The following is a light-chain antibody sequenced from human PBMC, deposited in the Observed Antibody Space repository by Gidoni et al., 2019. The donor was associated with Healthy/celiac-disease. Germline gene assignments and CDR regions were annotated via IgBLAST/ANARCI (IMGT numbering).Light chain of an antibody. CDR3: QQYGSSPPYT. V-gene: IGKV3-20*01. J-gene: IGKJ2*01. CDR1: QSVSSRY. Sequence: ELVLTQSPGTLSLSPGERATLSCRASQSVSSRYLAWYQQKPGQAPRLLIYGASSRATGIPDRFSGSGSGTDVTLTISRLEPEDFAVYYCQQYGSSPPYTFGQGTKLEIK. CDR2: GAS.